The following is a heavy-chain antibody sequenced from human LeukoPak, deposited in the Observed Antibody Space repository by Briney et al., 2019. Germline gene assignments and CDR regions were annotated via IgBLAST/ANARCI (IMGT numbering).Heavy chain of an antibody. CDR3: AIYDSSGYYNY. J-gene: IGHJ4*02. Sequence: GGSLRLSCAASGFTFSNYAMSWVRQAPGRGLEWVSAISGSSGLTYYADSVKGRFTISRDNSKNTLYLQMNSLRAEDTAVYYCAIYDSSGYYNYWGQGTLVTVSS. V-gene: IGHV3-23*01. D-gene: IGHD3-22*01. CDR1: GFTFSNYA. CDR2: ISGSSGLT.